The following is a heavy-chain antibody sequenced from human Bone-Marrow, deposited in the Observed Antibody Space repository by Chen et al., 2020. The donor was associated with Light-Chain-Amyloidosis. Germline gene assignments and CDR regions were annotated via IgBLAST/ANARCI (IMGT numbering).Heavy chain of an antibody. J-gene: IGHJ5*02. CDR1: GFTFSNDD. CDR2: VTHSSSNI. CDR3: ASSAPDPSS. V-gene: IGHV3-21*01. Sequence: EVQLVESGGGLVKPGGSLRHSCAASGFTFSNDDMNWVRQVPGKGLEWISAVTHSSSNIYYADSVRGRFTISRDNAKNSLYLQMNSLRAEDTAMYYCASSAPDPSSWGQGTLVTVSS.